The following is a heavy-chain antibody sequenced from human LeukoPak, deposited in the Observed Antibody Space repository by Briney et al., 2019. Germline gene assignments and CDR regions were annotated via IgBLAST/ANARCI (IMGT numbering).Heavy chain of an antibody. CDR2: ISSSGSTI. CDR1: GFTLSSYE. V-gene: IGHV3-48*03. Sequence: PGGSLRLSCAASGFTLSSYEMNWVRQAPGKGLEWVSYISSSGSTIYYAASVKGRFTISRDNAKNSLYLQMNSLRAEDTAVYYCASGLEMYYDSSGYPRGGYWGQGTLVTVSS. J-gene: IGHJ4*02. CDR3: ASGLEMYYDSSGYPRGGY. D-gene: IGHD3-22*01.